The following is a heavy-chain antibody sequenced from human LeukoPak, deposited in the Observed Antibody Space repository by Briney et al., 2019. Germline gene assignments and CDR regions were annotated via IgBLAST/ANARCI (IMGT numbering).Heavy chain of an antibody. CDR2: ITGSGDRT. D-gene: IGHD5-24*01. CDR1: GFTFSDYY. J-gene: IGHJ4*02. Sequence: GGSLRLSCAASGFTFSDYYMSWIRQAPGKGLEWVSVITGSGDRTYCADSVKGRFTVSRDNSKNTLFLQMNSLRAEDTAIYYCAKAPRDGYNKYYFDYWGQGTLVTVSS. V-gene: IGHV3-23*01. CDR3: AKAPRDGYNKYYFDY.